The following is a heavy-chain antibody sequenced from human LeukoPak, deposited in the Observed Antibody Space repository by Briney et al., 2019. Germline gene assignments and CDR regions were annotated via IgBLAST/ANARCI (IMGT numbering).Heavy chain of an antibody. CDR1: GFTFSSYS. V-gene: IGHV3-21*01. CDR3: AKRMRERDTAMVTINYYYYMDV. D-gene: IGHD5-18*01. Sequence: PGGSLRLSCAASGFTFSSYSMNWVRQAPGKGLEWVSSISSSSSYIYYADSVKGRFTISRDNAKKSLYLQMNSLRAEDTAVYYCAKRMRERDTAMVTINYYYYMDVWGKGTTVTISS. CDR2: ISSSSSYI. J-gene: IGHJ6*03.